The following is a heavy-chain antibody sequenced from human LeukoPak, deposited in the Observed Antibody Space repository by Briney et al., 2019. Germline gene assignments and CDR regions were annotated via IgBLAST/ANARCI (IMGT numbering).Heavy chain of an antibody. CDR1: EFSVGSNY. CDR3: AKDMYYYGH. D-gene: IGHD3-10*01. Sequence: GGSLRLSCAASEFSVGSNYMTWVRQAPGKGLEWVSAISGSGGSTYYADSVKGRFTISRDNSKTTLYLQMNSLRAEDTAVYYCAKDMYYYGHWGQGTLVTVSS. CDR2: ISGSGGST. V-gene: IGHV3-23*01. J-gene: IGHJ4*02.